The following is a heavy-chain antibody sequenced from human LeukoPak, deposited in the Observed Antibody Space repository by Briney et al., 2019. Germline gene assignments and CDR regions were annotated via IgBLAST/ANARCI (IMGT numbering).Heavy chain of an antibody. CDR2: INPNSGGT. J-gene: IGHJ5*02. CDR3: ARAAAAGRGYNWFDP. CDR1: GYTFTGYY. Sequence: ASVKVSCKASGYTFTGYYMHWARQAPGQGLEWMGWINPNSGGTNYAQKFQGRVTMTRDTSISTAYMELSRLRSDDTAVYYCARAAAAGRGYNWFDPWGQGTLVTVSS. D-gene: IGHD6-13*01. V-gene: IGHV1-2*02.